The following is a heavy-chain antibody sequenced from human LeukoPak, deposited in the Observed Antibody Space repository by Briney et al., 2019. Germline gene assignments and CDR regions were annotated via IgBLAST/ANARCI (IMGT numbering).Heavy chain of an antibody. V-gene: IGHV3-33*01. CDR2: IWYDGSNK. Sequence: GGSLRLSCAASGFTFSSYGMHWVRQAPGKGLEWVAVIWYDGSNKYYADSVKGRFTISRDNSKNTLYLQMNSLRAEDTAVYYCARDAGVVTAISALLDYWGQGTLVTVSS. D-gene: IGHD2-15*01. J-gene: IGHJ4*02. CDR3: ARDAGVVTAISALLDY. CDR1: GFTFSSYG.